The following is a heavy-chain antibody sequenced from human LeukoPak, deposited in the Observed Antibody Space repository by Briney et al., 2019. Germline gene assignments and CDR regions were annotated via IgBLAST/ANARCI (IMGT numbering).Heavy chain of an antibody. Sequence: SETLSLTCTVSGGSINSYYWSWIRQPPGKGLEWIGYIYYSGSTNYNPSLKSRVTMSVDTSKNQFSLKLSSVTAADTAVYYCARIRYSNYSLDYWGRGTLVTVSS. CDR2: IYYSGST. CDR3: ARIRYSNYSLDY. CDR1: GGSINSYY. V-gene: IGHV4-59*01. J-gene: IGHJ4*02. D-gene: IGHD4-11*01.